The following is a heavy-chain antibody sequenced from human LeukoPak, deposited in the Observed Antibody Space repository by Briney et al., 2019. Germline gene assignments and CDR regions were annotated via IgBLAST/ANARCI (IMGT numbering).Heavy chain of an antibody. CDR3: ARETYYYDTRGYYPYYFDY. CDR1: GYTFTSYY. V-gene: IGHV1-46*01. J-gene: IGHJ4*02. Sequence: ASVKVSCKALGYTFTSYYIHWLRQAPGQGLEWMGVINPSGGSTKYAESFQGRVSMTRDTSTSTVYMELSTLTSDDTAVYYCARETYYYDTRGYYPYYFDYWGQGIQVTVSS. D-gene: IGHD3-22*01. CDR2: INPSGGST.